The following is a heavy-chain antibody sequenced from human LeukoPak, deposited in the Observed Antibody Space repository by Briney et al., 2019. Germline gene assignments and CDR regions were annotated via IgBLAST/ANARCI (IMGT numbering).Heavy chain of an antibody. CDR2: FDPEDGET. Sequence: ASVTVSCTVSGYTLTELSMHWVRQAPGKGLEWMGGFDPEDGETIYAQKFQGRVTMTEDTSTDTAYMELSSLRSEDTAVYYCATQARWELLLEYYFDYWGQGTLVTVSS. CDR3: ATQARWELLLEYYFDY. D-gene: IGHD1-26*01. V-gene: IGHV1-24*01. CDR1: GYTLTELS. J-gene: IGHJ4*02.